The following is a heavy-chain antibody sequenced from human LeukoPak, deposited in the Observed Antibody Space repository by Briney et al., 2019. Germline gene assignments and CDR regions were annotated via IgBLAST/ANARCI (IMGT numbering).Heavy chain of an antibody. J-gene: IGHJ4*02. CDR2: IIPIFGTA. CDR3: ARDLGYYDMSYYFDY. CDR1: GYTFTSYD. D-gene: IGHD3-22*01. Sequence: SVKVSCKASGYTFTSYDISWVRQAPGQGPEWMGGIIPIFGTANYAQKFQGRVTITADESTSTAYMELSSLRSEDTAVYYCARDLGYYDMSYYFDYWGQGTLVTVSS. V-gene: IGHV1-69*13.